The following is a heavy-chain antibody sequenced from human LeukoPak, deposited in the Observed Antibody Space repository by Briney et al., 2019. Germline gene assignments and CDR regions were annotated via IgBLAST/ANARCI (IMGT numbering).Heavy chain of an antibody. CDR2: INQNGSKE. Sequence: GGSLRLSCAASGFTFSNYWMTWVRQAPGKGLEWVANINQNGSKEYNMDAAKTRFTISRDNAKNTLSLQMNSLRAEDTAVYYCVRDGGVSGYDLLDYWGQGTLVTVSS. J-gene: IGHJ4*02. V-gene: IGHV3-7*01. CDR1: GFTFSNYW. D-gene: IGHD5-12*01. CDR3: VRDGGVSGYDLLDY.